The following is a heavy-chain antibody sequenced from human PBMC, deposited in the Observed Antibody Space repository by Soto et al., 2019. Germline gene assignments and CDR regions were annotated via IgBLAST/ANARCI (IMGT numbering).Heavy chain of an antibody. D-gene: IGHD3-22*01. CDR3: STDSYSDMTVVRLDN. CDR1: GFTFSNAW. J-gene: IGHJ4*01. CDR2: IKSKPDGGPT. Sequence: GGSLRLSWAAAGFTFSNAWINWVRQAPGKGQEWAGRIKSKPDGGPTDFAAPVKGRFPIARHDSKNIAYMQMNSLKIEDTAVYYCSTDSYSDMTVVRLDNRGQGTLVTVSS. V-gene: IGHV3-15*07.